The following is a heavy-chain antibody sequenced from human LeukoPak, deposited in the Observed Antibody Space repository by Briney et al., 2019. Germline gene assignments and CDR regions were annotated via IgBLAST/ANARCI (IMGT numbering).Heavy chain of an antibody. V-gene: IGHV3-21*01. Sequence: GRSLRLSCTASGFTFGDYAMSWFRQAPGKGLEWVSSISSSSSYIYYADSVKGRFTISRDNAKNSLYLQMNSLRAEDTAVYYCARDSAGTGYYYYYYMDVWGKGTTVTVPS. CDR2: ISSSSSYI. D-gene: IGHD6-13*01. CDR1: GFTFGDYA. CDR3: ARDSAGTGYYYYYYMDV. J-gene: IGHJ6*03.